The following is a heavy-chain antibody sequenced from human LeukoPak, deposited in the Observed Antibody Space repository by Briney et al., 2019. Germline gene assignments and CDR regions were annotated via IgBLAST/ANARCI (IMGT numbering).Heavy chain of an antibody. V-gene: IGHV4-39*01. D-gene: IGHD3-22*01. CDR3: ARPSTYYYDSSYLDY. CDR1: GGSISSSSYY. CDR2: IYYSGST. Sequence: SETLSLTCTVSGGSISSSSYYWGWIRQPPGKGLEWIGTIYYSGSTYYNPSLKSRVTISIDTSKNQFSLKLNSVTAADTAVYYCARPSTYYYDSSYLDYWGRGTLVTVSS. J-gene: IGHJ4*02.